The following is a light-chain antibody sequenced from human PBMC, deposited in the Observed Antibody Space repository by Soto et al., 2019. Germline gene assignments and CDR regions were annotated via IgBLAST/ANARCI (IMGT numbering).Light chain of an antibody. J-gene: IGKJ5*01. V-gene: IGKV1-5*01. CDR3: QQYHTSSIT. CDR2: DAS. CDR1: QTISSW. Sequence: DIQMTQSPSTLSASVGDRFTITCLSSQTISSWLAWYQQKPGKAPNLLIYDASTLERGVPSRFSGTGSGTEFTLTIDRLQPDDFATYYCQQYHTSSITFGQGTRLEIK.